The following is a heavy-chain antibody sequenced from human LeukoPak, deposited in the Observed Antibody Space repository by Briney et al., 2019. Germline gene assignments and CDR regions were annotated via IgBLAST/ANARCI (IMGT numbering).Heavy chain of an antibody. CDR2: IYHSGST. J-gene: IGHJ6*02. D-gene: IGHD3-16*01. CDR1: GGSISSSNW. CDR3: AREPIDYVWGRTGMDV. V-gene: IGHV4-4*02. Sequence: PSGTLSLTCAVSGGSISSSNWWSWVRQPPGKGLEWIGEIYHSGSTNYNPSLKSRVTISVDKSKNQFSLKLSSVTAADTAVYYCAREPIDYVWGRTGMDVWGQGTTVTVSS.